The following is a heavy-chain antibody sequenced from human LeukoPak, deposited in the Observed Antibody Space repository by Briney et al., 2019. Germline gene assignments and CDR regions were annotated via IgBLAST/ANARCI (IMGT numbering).Heavy chain of an antibody. CDR1: GGSFSGYY. D-gene: IGHD3-10*01. CDR3: DRGGATMVRGVHGY. J-gene: IGHJ4*02. V-gene: IGHV4-34*01. Sequence: SETLSLTCAVYGGSFSGYYWNWIRQPPGKGLEWIGEINHSGSTNYNPSLKSRVTISVDTSKNQFSLKLSSVTAAETAVYYYDRGGATMVRGVHGYWGQGTLVTVSS. CDR2: INHSGST.